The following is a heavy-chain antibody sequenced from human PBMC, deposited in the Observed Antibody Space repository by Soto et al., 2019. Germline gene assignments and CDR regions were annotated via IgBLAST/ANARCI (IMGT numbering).Heavy chain of an antibody. J-gene: IGHJ4*02. CDR3: ITDPGEYETF. D-gene: IGHD4-17*01. V-gene: IGHV3-15*01. Sequence: ERQLVESGGGLVKPGESLRLSCAVSGITFINAWMSWVRQAPGKGLAWVARIKNKADGETTDYAAPVKGRFTISRDDSKYMLYLQLNNLKAEDTAFYYCITDPGEYETFWGQRTLVTVSS. CDR1: GITFINAW. CDR2: IKNKADGETT.